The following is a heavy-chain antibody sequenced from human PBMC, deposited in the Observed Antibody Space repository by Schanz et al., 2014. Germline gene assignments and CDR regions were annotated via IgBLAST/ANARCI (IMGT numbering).Heavy chain of an antibody. J-gene: IGHJ4*02. CDR2: ISYDGSNK. CDR1: GFTLSSYA. D-gene: IGHD3-9*01. Sequence: QVQLVESGGGVVQPGRSLRLSCAAYGFTLSSYAMHWVRQAPGKGLEWVAVISYDGSNKYYADSVKGRFTISRDNAKKTLSLQMISLRAEDTAVYYCAKQIHYDILTVTRNWGQGTLVTVSS. V-gene: IGHV3-30-3*01. CDR3: AKQIHYDILTVTRN.